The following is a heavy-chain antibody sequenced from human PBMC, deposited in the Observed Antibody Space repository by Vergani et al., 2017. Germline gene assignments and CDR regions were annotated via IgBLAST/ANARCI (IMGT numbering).Heavy chain of an antibody. J-gene: IGHJ4*02. V-gene: IGHV1-46*01. Sequence: QVQLVQSGAEVKKPGASVKVSCKASGYTFTSYYMHWVRQAPGQGLEWMGIINPSGGSTSYAQKFQGRVTMTRDTSTSTVYMELSSLRSEDPAVYYCARLEDGYYDSSGYPQVTKEYFDYWGQGTLVTVSS. CDR2: INPSGGST. CDR1: GYTFTSYY. D-gene: IGHD3-22*01. CDR3: ARLEDGYYDSSGYPQVTKEYFDY.